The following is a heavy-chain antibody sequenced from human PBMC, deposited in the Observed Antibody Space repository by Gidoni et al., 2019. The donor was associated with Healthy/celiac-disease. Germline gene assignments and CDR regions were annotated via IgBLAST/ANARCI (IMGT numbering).Heavy chain of an antibody. CDR1: GYTFTSYG. V-gene: IGHV1-18*01. D-gene: IGHD6-13*01. CDR3: ARDILPVAAGNYYYYYGMDV. CDR2: ISAYNGNT. Sequence: QVQLVQSGAEVKKPGASVKVSCKASGYTFTSYGISWVRQAPGQGLEWMGWISAYNGNTNYAQKLQGRVTMTTDTSTSTAYMELRSLRSDDTAVYYCARDILPVAAGNYYYYYGMDVWGQGTTVTVSS. J-gene: IGHJ6*02.